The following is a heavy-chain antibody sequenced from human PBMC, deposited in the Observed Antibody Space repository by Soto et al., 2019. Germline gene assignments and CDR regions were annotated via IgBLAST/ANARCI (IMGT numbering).Heavy chain of an antibody. CDR3: ARGVLVDYGGNREYYYYGMDV. J-gene: IGHJ6*02. CDR1: GYTFTGYY. CDR2: INPNSGGT. V-gene: IGHV1-2*04. Sequence: ASVKVSCKASGYTFTGYYMHWVRQAPGQGLEWMGWINPNSGGTNYAQKFQGWVTMTRDTSISTAYMELSRLRSDDTAVYYCARGVLVDYGGNREYYYYGMDVWGQGTTVTVSS. D-gene: IGHD4-17*01.